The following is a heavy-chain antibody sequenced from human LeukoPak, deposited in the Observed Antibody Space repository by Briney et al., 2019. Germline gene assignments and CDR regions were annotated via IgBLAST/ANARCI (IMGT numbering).Heavy chain of an antibody. J-gene: IGHJ4*02. CDR1: GFDFSDFY. V-gene: IGHV3-7*03. CDR3: ALNHGANLQPPFDA. D-gene: IGHD4/OR15-4a*01. CDR2: IKYGGSEK. Sequence: GGSLRLSCAASGFDFSDFYMSWSRQAPGKGLEWVASIKYGGSEKYYVDSVKGRFTISRDDAKNSVYLQMESLRAEDTAIYYCALNHGANLQPPFDAWGQGTLVTVSS.